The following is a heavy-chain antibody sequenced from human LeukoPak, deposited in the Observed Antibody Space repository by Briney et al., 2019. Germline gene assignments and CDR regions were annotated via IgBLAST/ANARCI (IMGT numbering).Heavy chain of an antibody. Sequence: SVKVSCKASGGTFSSYAISWVRQAPGQGLEWMGGIIPIFGTANYAQKFQGRVTITADESTSTAHMELSSLRSEDTAVYYCARAFAGYCSSTSCPNYYYYYYMDVWGKGTTVTVSS. D-gene: IGHD2-2*01. J-gene: IGHJ6*03. V-gene: IGHV1-69*01. CDR3: ARAFAGYCSSTSCPNYYYYYYMDV. CDR2: IIPIFGTA. CDR1: GGTFSSYA.